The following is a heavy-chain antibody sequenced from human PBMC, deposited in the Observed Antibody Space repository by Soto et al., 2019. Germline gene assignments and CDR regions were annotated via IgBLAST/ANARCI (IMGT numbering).Heavy chain of an antibody. V-gene: IGHV3-15*01. D-gene: IGHD1-7*01. CDR3: TTPNWNYGYYYGMDV. Sequence: GGSLRLSCAASGFTFSNAWMSWVRQAPGKGLEWVGRTKSKTDGGTTDYAAPVKGRFTISRDDSKNTLYLQMNSLKTEDTAVYYCTTPNWNYGYYYGMDVWGQGTTVTVSS. CDR1: GFTFSNAW. J-gene: IGHJ6*02. CDR2: TKSKTDGGTT.